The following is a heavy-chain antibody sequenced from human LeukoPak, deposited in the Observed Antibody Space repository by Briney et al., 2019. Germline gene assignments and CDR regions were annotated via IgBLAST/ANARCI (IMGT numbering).Heavy chain of an antibody. D-gene: IGHD6-6*01. CDR2: INPNSGGT. CDR3: ARDRGSSSCAFDI. V-gene: IGHV1-2*02. J-gene: IGHJ3*02. CDR1: GYTFTGYY. Sequence: ASVKVTCKASGYTFTGYYMHWVRQAPGQGLEWMGWINPNSGGTNYAQKFQGRVTMTRDTSISTAYMELSRLRSDDTAVYYCARDRGSSSCAFDIWGQGTMVTVSS.